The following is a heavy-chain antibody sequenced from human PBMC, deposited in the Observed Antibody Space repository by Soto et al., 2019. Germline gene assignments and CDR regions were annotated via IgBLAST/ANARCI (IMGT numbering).Heavy chain of an antibody. CDR3: AKDRDFGGVNAYSYGVDV. Sequence: EVQLLESGGGLVQPGGSLRLSCAASGFTFRNYVMTWVRQAPGQGLEWVSSISGSGGSTYYADSVRGRITISRDNSKDSLYKKMKSRGDEDRAVYYCAKDRDFGGVNAYSYGVDVWGQGTTATVSS. J-gene: IGHJ6*02. CDR2: ISGSGGST. CDR1: GFTFRNYV. D-gene: IGHD3-3*01. V-gene: IGHV3-23*01.